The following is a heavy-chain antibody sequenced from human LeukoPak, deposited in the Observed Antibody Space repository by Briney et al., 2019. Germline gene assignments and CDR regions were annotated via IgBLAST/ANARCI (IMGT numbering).Heavy chain of an antibody. CDR1: GGSISGYY. V-gene: IGHV4-34*01. CDR3: ARATTVDYVDY. D-gene: IGHD4-4*01. J-gene: IGHJ4*02. CDR2: INHSGST. Sequence: SETLSLTCTVSGGSISGYYWSWIRQPPGKGLEWIGEINHSGSTNYNPSLKSRVTISVDTSKNQFSLKLSSVTAADTAVYYCARATTVDYVDYWGQGTLVTVSS.